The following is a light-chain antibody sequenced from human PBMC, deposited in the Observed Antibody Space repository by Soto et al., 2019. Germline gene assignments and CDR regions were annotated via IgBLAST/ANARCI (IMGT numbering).Light chain of an antibody. CDR3: QLYASSPRFT. CDR1: QSVSSRY. CDR2: GAS. V-gene: IGKV3-20*01. Sequence: EILLTQSPGTLSLSPGERATLACRASQSVSSRYLAWYQQKPGQAPRLLIYGASSRATGIPDRFSGSGSGTDFTLTISRLEPEDFAVYFCQLYASSPRFTFGPGTRVDIK. J-gene: IGKJ3*01.